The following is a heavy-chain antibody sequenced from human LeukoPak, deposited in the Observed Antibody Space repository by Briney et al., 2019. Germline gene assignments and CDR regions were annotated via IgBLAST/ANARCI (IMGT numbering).Heavy chain of an antibody. Sequence: PSETLSLTCTVSGGSTSSYYWSWIRQSPGKGLEWIGYIYYSGSTNYNPSLKSRVTISVDTSKNQFSLKLSSVTAADTAVYYCARVELPQPDIVLMVYFGAFDIWGQGTMVTVSS. J-gene: IGHJ3*02. CDR1: GGSTSSYY. V-gene: IGHV4-59*08. CDR2: IYYSGST. CDR3: ARVELPQPDIVLMVYFGAFDI. D-gene: IGHD2-8*01.